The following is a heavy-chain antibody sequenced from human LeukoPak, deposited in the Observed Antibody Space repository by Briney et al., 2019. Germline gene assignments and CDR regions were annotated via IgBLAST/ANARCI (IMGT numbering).Heavy chain of an antibody. CDR1: GFPFSDFS. V-gene: IGHV3-23*01. CDR2: TNSGGTST. CDR3: AKQSYARSLGE. J-gene: IGHJ4*02. Sequence: TGGSLRLSCATSGFPFSDFSMSWVRQAPGKGQEWISTTNSGGTSTYYAESVKGRFTISRDNSKNTLYLQMSSLRVEDTAVYYCAKQSYARSLGEGGPGTLVSVSS. D-gene: IGHD2-8*01.